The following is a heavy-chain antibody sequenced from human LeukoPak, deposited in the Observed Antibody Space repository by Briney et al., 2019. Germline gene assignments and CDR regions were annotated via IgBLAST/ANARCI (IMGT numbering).Heavy chain of an antibody. J-gene: IGHJ4*02. CDR3: ARDGPTALGDYPFLDY. Sequence: PGGSLRLSCAASGFTFSSYAMHWVRQAPCKGLEWVAVISYDGSNKYYADSVKGRFTISRDNSKNTLYLQMNSLRAEDTAVYYCARDGPTALGDYPFLDYWGQGTLVTVSS. CDR2: ISYDGSNK. D-gene: IGHD4-17*01. CDR1: GFTFSSYA. V-gene: IGHV3-30-3*01.